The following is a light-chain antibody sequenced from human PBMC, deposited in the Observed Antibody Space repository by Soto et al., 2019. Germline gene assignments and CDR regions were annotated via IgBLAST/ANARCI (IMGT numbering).Light chain of an antibody. CDR1: QGISHY. V-gene: IGKV1-27*01. J-gene: IGKJ1*01. Sequence: DIQMTQSPSSLSSSLGDRVTITCRASQGISHYLAWYQQKPGKVPKLLIYAASTLQSGVPSRFSVSGSGTDFTLTISRLQTEDVATYYCQKYNSATRTFCQGTKVDI. CDR2: AAS. CDR3: QKYNSATRT.